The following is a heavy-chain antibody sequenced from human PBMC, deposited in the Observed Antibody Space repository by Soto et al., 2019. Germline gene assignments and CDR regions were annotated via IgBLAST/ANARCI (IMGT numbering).Heavy chain of an antibody. V-gene: IGHV3-11*01. CDR3: ARGYCSTNKCYNYYYYGMDV. CDR1: GFTFKDYY. Sequence: PGGSLRLSCAASGFTFKDYYMSWIRQAPGKGLEWVSYISNSGTTIYYADSVKGRFTISRDNAKNPLYLQMNSLRVEDTAIYYCARGYCSTNKCYNYYYYGMDVWGQGTTVTVSS. D-gene: IGHD2-2*01. J-gene: IGHJ6*02. CDR2: ISNSGTTI.